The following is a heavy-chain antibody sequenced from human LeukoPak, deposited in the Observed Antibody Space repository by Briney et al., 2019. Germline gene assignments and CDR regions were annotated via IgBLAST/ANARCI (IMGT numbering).Heavy chain of an antibody. V-gene: IGHV3-30-3*01. D-gene: IGHD3-16*01. CDR2: ISYDESNK. CDR1: GFTFSSYS. Sequence: GGSLRLSCAASGFTFSSYSMHWVRQAPGKGLEWVAVISYDESNKYYADSVEGRFSISRDNSKNTLYLQMSTLRPEDTAVYYCARDEGGYWGQGTLVTVSS. J-gene: IGHJ4*02. CDR3: ARDEGGY.